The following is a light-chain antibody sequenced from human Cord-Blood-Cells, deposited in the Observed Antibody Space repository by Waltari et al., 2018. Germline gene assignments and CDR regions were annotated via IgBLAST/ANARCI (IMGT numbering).Light chain of an antibody. CDR1: KLGDKY. CDR3: QAWDSSTAV. J-gene: IGLJ2*01. Sequence: SYELTQPPSVSVSPGQTASITCSGDKLGDKYACWYQQKPGQSPVLGIYQDSKRPSGIPKRLSGSHSGNTATLTISATQAMDEADSACQAWDSSTAVFGVGTKLTVL. CDR2: QDS. V-gene: IGLV3-1*01.